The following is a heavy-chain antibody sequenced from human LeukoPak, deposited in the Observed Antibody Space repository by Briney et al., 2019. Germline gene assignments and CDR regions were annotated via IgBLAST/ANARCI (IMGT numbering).Heavy chain of an antibody. D-gene: IGHD4-17*01. CDR2: ISYDGSHK. J-gene: IGHJ5*02. CDR3: AKGTRGDTVTSIVGLNWFDP. CDR1: GITFRSYG. V-gene: IGHV3-30*18. Sequence: GGSLRLSCAASGITFRSYGMHWVRQAPGKGLEWVAVISYDGSHKYYADSVKGRFSISRDNSKNTLYLQMNSLRADDTAVYYCAKGTRGDTVTSIVGLNWFDPWGQGTLVTVSS.